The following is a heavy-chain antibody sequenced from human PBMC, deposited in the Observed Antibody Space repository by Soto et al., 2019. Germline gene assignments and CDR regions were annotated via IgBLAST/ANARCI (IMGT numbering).Heavy chain of an antibody. Sequence: EVHLVESGGGLVQTGGSLRLSCAIFESTVSRDWMNWVRQAPGKGLEWVAHINQDGSEKYYVDSVKGRFTISRDNAKKSLYLQMNSLRPADTAMYYCSGGVVDAFWGQGTLVTVSS. CDR1: ESTVSRDW. J-gene: IGHJ4*02. D-gene: IGHD2-15*01. CDR3: SGGVVDAF. V-gene: IGHV3-7*04. CDR2: INQDGSEK.